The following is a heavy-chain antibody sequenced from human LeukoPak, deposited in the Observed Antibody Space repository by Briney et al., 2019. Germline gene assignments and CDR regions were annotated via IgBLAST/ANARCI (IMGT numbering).Heavy chain of an antibody. Sequence: GASVKVSCKGSRGTLSSYAISWVRQAPGQGLEWMGGIIPIFGTANYAQKFQGRVTITADESTSTAYMELSSLRSEDTAVYYCARRAAGTKFDPWGQGTLVTVSS. CDR2: IIPIFGTA. CDR3: ARRAAGTKFDP. D-gene: IGHD6-13*01. CDR1: RGTLSSYA. V-gene: IGHV1-69*13. J-gene: IGHJ5*02.